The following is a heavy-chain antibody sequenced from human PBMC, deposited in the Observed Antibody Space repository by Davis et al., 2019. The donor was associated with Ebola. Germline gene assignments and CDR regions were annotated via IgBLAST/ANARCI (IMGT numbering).Heavy chain of an antibody. D-gene: IGHD2-2*02. J-gene: IGHJ5*02. Sequence: MPSETLSLTCTVSAGSISSYYWSWIRQPPGKGLEWFGYIYYSGSTNYNPSLKSRVTLSVDTSKNQFSLKLSSVTAADTAVYYCARGPYCSSTSCYTGTNWFDPWGQGTLVTVSS. V-gene: IGHV4-59*01. CDR2: IYYSGST. CDR1: AGSISSYY. CDR3: ARGPYCSSTSCYTGTNWFDP.